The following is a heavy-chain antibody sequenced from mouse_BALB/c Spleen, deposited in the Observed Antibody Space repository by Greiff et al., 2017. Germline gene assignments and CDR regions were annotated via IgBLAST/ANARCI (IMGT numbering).Heavy chain of an antibody. D-gene: IGHD1-1*02. CDR1: GFTFSNYW. Sequence: EVKVEESGGGLVQPGGSMKLSCVASGFTFSNYWMNWVRQSPEKGLEWVAEIRLKSNNYATHYAESVKGRFTISRDDPKSSVYLQMNNLRAEDTGIYYCTGGTWFAYWGQGTLVTVSA. CDR3: TGGTWFAY. CDR2: IRLKSNNYAT. V-gene: IGHV6-6*02. J-gene: IGHJ3*01.